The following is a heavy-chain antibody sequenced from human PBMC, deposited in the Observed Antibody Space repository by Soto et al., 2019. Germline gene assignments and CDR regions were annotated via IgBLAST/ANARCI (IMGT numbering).Heavy chain of an antibody. CDR3: ARHSHDPAYDFWSGYYDAFDI. J-gene: IGHJ3*02. D-gene: IGHD3-3*01. CDR2: IYYSGST. CDR1: GGSISSSSYY. V-gene: IGHV4-39*01. Sequence: QLQLQESGPGLVKPSETLSLTCTVSGGSISSSSYYWGWIRQPPGKGLEWIGSIYYSGSTYYNPSLKSRVTISVDTSKNQFSLKLSSVTAADTAVYYCARHSHDPAYDFWSGYYDAFDIWGQGTMVTVSS.